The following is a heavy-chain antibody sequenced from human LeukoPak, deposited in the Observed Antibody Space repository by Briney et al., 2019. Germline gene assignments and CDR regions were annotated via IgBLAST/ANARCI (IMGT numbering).Heavy chain of an antibody. J-gene: IGHJ4*02. V-gene: IGHV3-48*01. CDR2: ISSSTATI. Sequence: GGSLRLSCAASGFAFSTYSMNWVRQAPGNGLEWVSSISSSTATIRYADSVKGRFTISRDNAKNSLYLQMNSLRAEDTAVYYCARGVAVAENWGQGTLVTVSS. CDR3: ARGVAVAEN. CDR1: GFAFSTYS. D-gene: IGHD6-19*01.